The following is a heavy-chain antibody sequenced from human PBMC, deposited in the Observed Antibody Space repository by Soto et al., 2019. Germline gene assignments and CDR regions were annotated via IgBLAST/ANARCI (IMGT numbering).Heavy chain of an antibody. V-gene: IGHV3-33*01. J-gene: IGHJ6*02. CDR1: GFTFSSYG. CDR3: ARGVEWLGRIYGMDV. D-gene: IGHD6-19*01. Sequence: QVQLVESGGGVVQPGRSLRLSCAASGFTFSSYGMHWVRQAPGKGLEWVAVIWYDGSNKYYADSVKGRFTISRDNSKNTLYLQMNSLRAEDTAVYYCARGVEWLGRIYGMDVWGQGTTVTVSS. CDR2: IWYDGSNK.